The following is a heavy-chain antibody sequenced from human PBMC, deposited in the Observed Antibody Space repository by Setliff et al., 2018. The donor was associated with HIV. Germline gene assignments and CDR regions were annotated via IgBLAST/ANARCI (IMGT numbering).Heavy chain of an antibody. J-gene: IGHJ4*02. D-gene: IGHD3-3*01. CDR2: IYSGGGT. CDR1: EFSVSSNT. V-gene: IGHV3-53*01. Sequence: GASLKISCAGAEFSVSSNTRRWIRQAPGKGPEWVPLIYSGGGTYYADSVKGRFSISRDNSDNKLYLQMGSLRAEDTGVYFWTTAPGGGWDGDYSAHWGQGTLVTVSS. CDR3: TTAPGGGWDGDYSAH.